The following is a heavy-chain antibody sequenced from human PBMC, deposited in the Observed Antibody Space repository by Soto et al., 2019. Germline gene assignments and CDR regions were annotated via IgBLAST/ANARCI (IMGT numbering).Heavy chain of an antibody. J-gene: IGHJ4*02. CDR2: MYYGGST. Sequence: PSETLSLTCAVYGGSFSGYYWTWIRQPPGKGLEWIGYMYYGGSTNYNPSLKSRATVSGDTSKNDFSLKLTSVTAADTAVYYCARSTGYGDSYFDYWGRGTLVTVSS. CDR3: ARSTGYGDSYFDY. V-gene: IGHV4-59*01. CDR1: GGSFSGYY. D-gene: IGHD4-17*01.